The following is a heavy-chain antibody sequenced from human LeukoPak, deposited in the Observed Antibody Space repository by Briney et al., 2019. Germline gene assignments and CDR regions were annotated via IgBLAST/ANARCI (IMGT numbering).Heavy chain of an antibody. J-gene: IGHJ4*02. V-gene: IGHV1-69*06. CDR2: IIPIFGTA. D-gene: IGHD2-15*01. CDR1: GGTFSSYA. Sequence: GASVKVSCKASGGTFSSYAISWVRQAPGQGLEWMGAIIPIFGTANYAQKFQGRVTITADKSTSTAYMELSSLRSEDTAVYYCASPLAVGYCSGGSCYGNWGQGTLVTVSS. CDR3: ASPLAVGYCSGGSCYGN.